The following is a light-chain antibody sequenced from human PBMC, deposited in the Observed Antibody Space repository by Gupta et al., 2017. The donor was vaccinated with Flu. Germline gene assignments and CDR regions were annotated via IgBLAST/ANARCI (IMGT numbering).Light chain of an antibody. J-gene: IGLJ3*02. V-gene: IGLV3-21*02. CDR3: QVWDSSSDQPVM. CDR2: DDS. Sequence: SYVLTQPPSVTVAPGQTARITGGGNNIGRRSVHWNQQKPGQAPVLVVYDDSDRPSGIPERFSGFKTGNTATLIIRRVEAGDEADYYCQVWDSSSDQPVMFGGGTKVTVL. CDR1: NIGRRS.